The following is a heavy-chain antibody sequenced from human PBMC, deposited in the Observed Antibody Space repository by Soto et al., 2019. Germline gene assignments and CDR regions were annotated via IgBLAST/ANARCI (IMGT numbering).Heavy chain of an antibody. CDR3: ARGRYYGSGRHPRKYYFDY. D-gene: IGHD3-10*01. V-gene: IGHV4-34*01. Sequence: PSETLSLTCAVYGGSFSGYYWSWIRQPPGKGKEWIGEINHSGSTNYNPSLKSRVTISVDTSKNQFSLKLSSVTAADTAVYYCARGRYYGSGRHPRKYYFDYWGQGTLVTVSS. CDR1: GGSFSGYY. CDR2: INHSGST. J-gene: IGHJ4*02.